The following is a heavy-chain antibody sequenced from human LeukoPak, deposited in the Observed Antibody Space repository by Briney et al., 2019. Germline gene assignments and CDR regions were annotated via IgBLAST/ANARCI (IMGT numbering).Heavy chain of an antibody. Sequence: GGSLRLSCAASGFTFSSYSMNWVRQAPGKGLEWVSSISSSSSYIYYADSVKGRFTISRDNAKNSLYLQMNSLRAEDTAVYYCARDRDDYYGSGSYFDHWGQETLVTVSS. J-gene: IGHJ5*02. CDR3: ARDRDDYYGSGSYFDH. V-gene: IGHV3-21*01. D-gene: IGHD3-10*01. CDR2: ISSSSSYI. CDR1: GFTFSSYS.